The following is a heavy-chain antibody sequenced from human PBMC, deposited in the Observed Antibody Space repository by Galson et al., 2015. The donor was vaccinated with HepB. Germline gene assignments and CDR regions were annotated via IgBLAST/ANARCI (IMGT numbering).Heavy chain of an antibody. V-gene: IGHV3-30*02. J-gene: IGHJ4*02. Sequence: SLRLSCAASGFTFSSYGMHWVRQAPGKGLEWVAFIRYDGSNKYYADSVKGRFTISRDSSKNTLYLQMNSLRAEDTAVYYCAKDLGLVYYGSGSYLPDYWGQGTLVTVSS. CDR2: IRYDGSNK. CDR1: GFTFSSYG. CDR3: AKDLGLVYYGSGSYLPDY. D-gene: IGHD3-10*01.